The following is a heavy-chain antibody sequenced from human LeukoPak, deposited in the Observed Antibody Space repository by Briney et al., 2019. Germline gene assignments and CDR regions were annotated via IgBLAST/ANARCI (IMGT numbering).Heavy chain of an antibody. CDR3: EGDSRSSPNLDY. V-gene: IGHV3-30-3*01. J-gene: IGHJ4*02. Sequence: PGGSLRLSCAASGFTFSSYAMHWVRQAPGKGLEWVAVISYDGSNKYYADSVKGRFTISRDNSKNTLYLQMNSLRAEDTAVYYCEGDSRSSPNLDYWGQGALVTVSS. CDR1: GFTFSSYA. CDR2: ISYDGSNK. D-gene: IGHD6-6*01.